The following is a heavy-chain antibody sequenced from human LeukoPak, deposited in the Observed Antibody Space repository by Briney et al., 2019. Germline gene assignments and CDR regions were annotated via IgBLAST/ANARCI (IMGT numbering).Heavy chain of an antibody. CDR2: ISQTGSIE. D-gene: IGHD2-15*01. CDR3: ARDRAVALPTYYYYMDV. V-gene: IGHV3-30*04. Sequence: GRSLRLSCEASGFSFTTYVFHWVRQAPGKGLECVAVISQTGSIETYADSVKGRFTISGDSSKNTVYLQMNSLKTEDTAVYYCARDRAVALPTYYYYMDVWGKGTTVTVSS. CDR1: GFSFTTYV. J-gene: IGHJ6*03.